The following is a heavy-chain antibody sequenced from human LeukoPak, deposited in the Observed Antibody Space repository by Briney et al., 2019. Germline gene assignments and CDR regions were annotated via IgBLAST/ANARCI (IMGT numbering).Heavy chain of an antibody. Sequence: GGSLRLSCAASGFTFSSYSMNWVRQAPGKGLEWVAFIRYDGSNKYYADSVKGRFTISRDNSKNTLYLQMNSLRAEDTAVYYCAKEYYDFWSGYYSSTGRGLNYWGQGTLVTVSS. D-gene: IGHD3-3*01. CDR2: IRYDGSNK. J-gene: IGHJ4*02. CDR1: GFTFSSYS. CDR3: AKEYYDFWSGYYSSTGRGLNY. V-gene: IGHV3-30*02.